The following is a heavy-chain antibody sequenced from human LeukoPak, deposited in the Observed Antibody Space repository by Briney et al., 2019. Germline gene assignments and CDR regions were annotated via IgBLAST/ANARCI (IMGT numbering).Heavy chain of an antibody. J-gene: IGHJ4*02. CDR1: GFTFGDYA. D-gene: IGHD2-21*01. V-gene: IGHV3-23*01. Sequence: GGSLRLSCTASGFTFGDYAMSWVRQAPGKGLEWVSATSSSDSGTYYADSVRGRFTISRDNSKNRLYLQMSRLRAEDAAVYYCAKAPVTSCRGAYCYPFDSWGQGTLVTVSS. CDR2: TSSSDSGT. CDR3: AKAPVTSCRGAYCYPFDS.